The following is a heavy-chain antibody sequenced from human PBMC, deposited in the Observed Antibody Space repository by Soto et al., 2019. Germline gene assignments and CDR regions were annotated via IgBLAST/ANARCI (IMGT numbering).Heavy chain of an antibody. CDR2: ISVFNGDT. D-gene: IGHD3-16*01. CDR1: GYTSSSYG. Sequence: QVQLLQSGGEVKTPGASLKVSCKAIGYTSSSYGINWVRQAPGQGLEWMGWISVFNGDTKYAQKFQGRVTITKDPGTSTAHMQLRSLRSDDAAVYFCAKKDDHKDDQPYYYGMDIWGQGTTVTVSS. J-gene: IGHJ6*02. CDR3: AKKDDHKDDQPYYYGMDI. V-gene: IGHV1-18*01.